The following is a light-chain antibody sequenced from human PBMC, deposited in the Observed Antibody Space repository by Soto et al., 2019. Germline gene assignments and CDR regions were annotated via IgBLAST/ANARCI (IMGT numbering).Light chain of an antibody. CDR1: SSDVGAYNY. J-gene: IGLJ1*01. V-gene: IGLV2-14*01. Sequence: QSVLTQPASVSGSPGQSITISCTGTSSDVGAYNYVSWYQQHPGKAPKIIIYEVTNRPSGVSNRFSGSKSGNTASLTISGLQAEDDADYYCSSFTSRFTFNYVFGTGTKATVL. CDR3: SSFTSRFTFNYV. CDR2: EVT.